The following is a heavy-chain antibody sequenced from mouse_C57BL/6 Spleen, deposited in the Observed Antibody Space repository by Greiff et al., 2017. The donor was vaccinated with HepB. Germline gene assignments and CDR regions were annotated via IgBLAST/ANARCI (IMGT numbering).Heavy chain of an antibody. D-gene: IGHD1-1*01. J-gene: IGHJ1*03. CDR1: GYTFTSYW. V-gene: IGHV1-52*01. CDR3: ARSGGYYYGSSWGYFDV. Sequence: QVQLQQPGAELVRPGSSVKLSCKASGYTFTSYWMHWVKQRPIQGLEWIGNIDPSDSETHYNQKFKDKATLTVDKSSSTAYMQLSSLTSEDSAVYYCARSGGYYYGSSWGYFDVWGTGTTVTVSS. CDR2: IDPSDSET.